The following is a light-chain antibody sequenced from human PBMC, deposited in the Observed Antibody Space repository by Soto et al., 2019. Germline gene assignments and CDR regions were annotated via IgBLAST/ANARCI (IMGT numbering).Light chain of an antibody. Sequence: DIQMTLSPSTLSAYVGDRVTITCRASQSISVWLAWYQQKAGKAPNLLIYKASRLESGVPSRFSGSGSETEFTLTISGLQPGDFASYYCQQYNSASWTFGPGTKVDVK. CDR2: KAS. CDR1: QSISVW. V-gene: IGKV1-5*03. J-gene: IGKJ1*01. CDR3: QQYNSASWT.